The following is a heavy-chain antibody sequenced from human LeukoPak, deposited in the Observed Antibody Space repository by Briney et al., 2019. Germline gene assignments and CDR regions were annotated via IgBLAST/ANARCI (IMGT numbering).Heavy chain of an antibody. CDR3: AKGSRGYTNYYFDY. J-gene: IGHJ4*02. V-gene: IGHV3-23*01. D-gene: IGHD2-2*02. CDR1: GFTFSSYW. Sequence: GSLRLSCAASGFTFSSYWMHWVRQAPGKGLELVSTISGSGASTFCADSVRGRFITSKDIPSNTVYLQMNSLRAEDTAVYYCAKGSRGYTNYYFDYWGQGTLVTVSS. CDR2: ISGSGAST.